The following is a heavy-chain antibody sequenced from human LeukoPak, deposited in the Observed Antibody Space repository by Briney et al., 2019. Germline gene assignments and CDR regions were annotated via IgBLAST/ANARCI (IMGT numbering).Heavy chain of an antibody. Sequence: KAGGYLRRSCAASGFTFSDYYVSWLRQPPGKGLEWVSYISGSGTTIYYADSVEGRFTISGDNAKNSVYLQMNSLRGEDTAVYFCARDGSRGAFDIWGQGTMVSVSS. D-gene: IGHD6-25*01. CDR1: GFTFSDYY. V-gene: IGHV3-11*01. CDR3: ARDGSRGAFDI. CDR2: ISGSGTTI. J-gene: IGHJ3*02.